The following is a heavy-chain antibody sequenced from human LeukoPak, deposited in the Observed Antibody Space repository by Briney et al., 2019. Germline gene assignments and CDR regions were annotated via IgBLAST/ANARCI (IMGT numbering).Heavy chain of an antibody. Sequence: QTGGSLRLSCAASGFAFSSYAMHWVRQAPGKGLEWVAVISYDGSNKYYADSVKGRFTISRDNSKNTLYLQMNSLRAEDTAVYYCARDLKQLSTEYFQHWGQGTLVTVSS. J-gene: IGHJ1*01. CDR1: GFAFSSYA. D-gene: IGHD6-13*01. V-gene: IGHV3-30-3*01. CDR2: ISYDGSNK. CDR3: ARDLKQLSTEYFQH.